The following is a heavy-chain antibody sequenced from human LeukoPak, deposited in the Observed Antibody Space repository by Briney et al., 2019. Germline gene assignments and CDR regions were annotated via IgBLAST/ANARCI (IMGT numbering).Heavy chain of an antibody. Sequence: TSETLSLTCAVYGGSFSGYHWSWIRQSPGEGLEWVSAISGSGGDIYYADSVKGRFTISRNNSRNTLYLQMNSLRTEDTAVYYCAKTLGDYVGYYYYGLDVWGQGTTVTVSS. CDR1: GGSFSGYH. CDR3: AKTLGDYVGYYYYGLDV. J-gene: IGHJ6*02. V-gene: IGHV3-23*01. CDR2: ISGSGGDI. D-gene: IGHD4-17*01.